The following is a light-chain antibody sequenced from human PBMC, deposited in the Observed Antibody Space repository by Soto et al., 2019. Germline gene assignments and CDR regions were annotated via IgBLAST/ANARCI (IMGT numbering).Light chain of an antibody. V-gene: IGKV1-33*01. CDR1: HDIINF. CDR2: DAS. Sequence: DIQMTQSPSFLSASVGDTVTITCQASHDIINFLNWYQQKPGKAPKILIYDASNLETGVPSRFSGSGSGTDFTFTISSLQPDDIATYYRQLYDNIPLITFGQGTRLEIK. CDR3: QLYDNIPLIT. J-gene: IGKJ5*01.